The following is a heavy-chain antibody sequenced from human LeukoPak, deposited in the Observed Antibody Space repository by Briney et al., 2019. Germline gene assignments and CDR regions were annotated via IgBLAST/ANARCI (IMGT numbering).Heavy chain of an antibody. CDR3: ARRLTQYDCFDP. V-gene: IGHV6-1*01. J-gene: IGHJ5*02. CDR2: TCYRSTWYN. D-gene: IGHD2-2*01. CDR1: GDSVSINSVT. Sequence: SQTLSLTCAISGDSVSINSVTWNWIRQSPSRGLEWLGRTCYRSTWYNDYAVSVRGRITVNPDTSKNQFSLHLNSVTPEDTAVYYCARRLTQYDCFDPWGQGILVTVSS.